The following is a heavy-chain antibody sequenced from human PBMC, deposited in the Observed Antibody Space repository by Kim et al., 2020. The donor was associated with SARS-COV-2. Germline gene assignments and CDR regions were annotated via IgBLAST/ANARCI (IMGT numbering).Heavy chain of an antibody. CDR1: GFTFSSYA. CDR2: ISYDGSNK. Sequence: GGSLRLSCAASGFTFSSYAMHWVRQAPGKGLEWVAVISYDGSNKYYADSVKGRFTISRDNSKNTLYLQMNSLRAEDTAVYYCARGNYYEMGFFDYWGQGT. CDR3: ARGNYYEMGFFDY. J-gene: IGHJ4*02. D-gene: IGHD3-22*01. V-gene: IGHV3-30*04.